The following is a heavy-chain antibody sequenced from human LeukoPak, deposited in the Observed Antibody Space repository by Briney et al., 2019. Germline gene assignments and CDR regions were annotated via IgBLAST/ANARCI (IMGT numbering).Heavy chain of an antibody. J-gene: IGHJ4*02. D-gene: IGHD2-21*01. CDR2: ISGSGGRT. CDR1: GFTFSSYA. V-gene: IGHV3-23*01. Sequence: GESLGLSCAGSGFTFSSYAMSWVRQAPGKGLEWASAISGSGGRTYYADSVKGRFTISRDNSKNTVYVQMNSLRAEDTAVYFCVVVSYCGGDCYDYWGQGTLVTVSS. CDR3: VVVSYCGGDCYDY.